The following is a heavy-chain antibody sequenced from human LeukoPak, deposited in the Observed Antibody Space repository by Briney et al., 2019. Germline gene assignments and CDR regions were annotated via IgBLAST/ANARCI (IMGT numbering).Heavy chain of an antibody. Sequence: SETLSLTCAVSDYSISSGNYWGWIGQPPGKGLEWIGSVYHSGSTHYSPSLKSRVTIAVDTSKNQFSLKLSSVTAADTAVYYCARNDSSGYFDYWGQGTLVTVSS. D-gene: IGHD3-22*01. CDR3: ARNDSSGYFDY. CDR1: DYSISSGNY. V-gene: IGHV4-38-2*01. CDR2: VYHSGST. J-gene: IGHJ4*02.